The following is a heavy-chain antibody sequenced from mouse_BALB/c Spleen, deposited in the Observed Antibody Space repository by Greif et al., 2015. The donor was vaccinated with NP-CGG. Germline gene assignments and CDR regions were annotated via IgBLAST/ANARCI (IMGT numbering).Heavy chain of an antibody. D-gene: IGHD1-1*01. CDR1: GYAFSSYW. CDR2: MYPGDGDT. J-gene: IGHJ1*01. V-gene: IGHV1-80*01. Sequence: QVQLKESGAELVRPGSSVKISCKASGYAFSSYWMNWVKQRPGRGLEWIGQMYPGDGDTNYNGKFKGKATLTADKSSSTAYMQLSSLTSEDSAVYFCAREDYGTRCFDVWGAGTTVTVSS. CDR3: AREDYGTRCFDV.